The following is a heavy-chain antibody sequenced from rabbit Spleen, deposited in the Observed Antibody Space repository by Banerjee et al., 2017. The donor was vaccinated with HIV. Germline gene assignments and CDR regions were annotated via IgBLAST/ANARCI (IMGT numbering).Heavy chain of an antibody. CDR1: GFSLTYNYV. D-gene: IGHD4-1*01. CDR3: ARDLAAIIGWNFAL. CDR2: INSSTGTT. V-gene: IGHV1S45*01. J-gene: IGHJ4*01. Sequence: QQQLVESGGGLVKPGASPTLTCKASGFSLTYNYVMCWVRQAPGKGLEWIACINSSTGTTVYASWAKGRFTVSRTSSTTVTLQMTSLTAADTATYFCARDLAAIIGWNFALWGPGTLVTVS.